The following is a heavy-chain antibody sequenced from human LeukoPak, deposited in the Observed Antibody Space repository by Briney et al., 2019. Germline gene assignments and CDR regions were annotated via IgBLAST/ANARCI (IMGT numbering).Heavy chain of an antibody. V-gene: IGHV3-21*01. CDR2: ISSSSSYI. J-gene: IGHJ4*02. CDR1: GFTFSSYS. D-gene: IGHD2-15*01. Sequence: GGSLRLSCAASGFTFSSYSMNWVRQAPGKGLEWVSSISSSSSYIYYADSVKGRFTISRDNAKNSLCLQMNSLRAEDTAVYYCARDRGPYCSGGSCLRSFDYWGQGTLVTVSS. CDR3: ARDRGPYCSGGSCLRSFDY.